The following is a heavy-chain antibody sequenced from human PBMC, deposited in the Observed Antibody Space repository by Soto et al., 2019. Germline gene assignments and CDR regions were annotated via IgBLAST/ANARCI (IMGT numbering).Heavy chain of an antibody. CDR1: GYSFTSYW. V-gene: IGHV5-51*03. CDR3: ARSPLWFGELWGYFDY. D-gene: IGHD3-10*01. Sequence: EVQLVQSGAEVKKPGESLKISCKGSGYSFTSYWIGWVRQMPGKGLEWMGIIYPGDSDTRYSPSFQGQVTISADKSISTAYLQWSSLKASDTAMYYCARSPLWFGELWGYFDYWGQGTLVTVSS. J-gene: IGHJ4*02. CDR2: IYPGDSDT.